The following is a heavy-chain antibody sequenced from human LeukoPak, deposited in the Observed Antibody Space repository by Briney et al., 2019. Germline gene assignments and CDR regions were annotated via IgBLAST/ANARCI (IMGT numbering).Heavy chain of an antibody. Sequence: TSETLSPTCAVYGGSFSGYYWSWVRQPPGKGLEWIGEINHSGSTNYNRSLRSRVTISIDMSKNQFLLKLTSVTAADTAVYYCASGTTVTNFAYWGQGTLVTVSS. D-gene: IGHD4-17*01. V-gene: IGHV4-34*01. CDR1: GGSFSGYY. J-gene: IGHJ4*02. CDR2: INHSGST. CDR3: ASGTTVTNFAY.